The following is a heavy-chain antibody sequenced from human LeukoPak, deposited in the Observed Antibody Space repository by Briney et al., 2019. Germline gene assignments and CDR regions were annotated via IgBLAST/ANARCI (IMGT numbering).Heavy chain of an antibody. CDR2: IYSGGST. CDR3: AKDRQQWLVTPGYYFDY. J-gene: IGHJ4*02. D-gene: IGHD6-19*01. V-gene: IGHV3-53*01. Sequence: PGGSLRLSCAASGFTFSSYWMSWVRQAPGRGLEWVSVIYSGGSTYYADSVKGRFTISRDNSKNTLYLQMNSLRAEDTAVYYCAKDRQQWLVTPGYYFDYWGQGTLVTVSS. CDR1: GFTFSSYW.